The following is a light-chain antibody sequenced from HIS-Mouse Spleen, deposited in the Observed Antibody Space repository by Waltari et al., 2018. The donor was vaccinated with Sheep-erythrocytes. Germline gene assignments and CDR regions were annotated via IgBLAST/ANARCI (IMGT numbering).Light chain of an antibody. J-gene: IGLJ2*01. CDR3: SSYTSSSTQV. V-gene: IGLV2-14*01. Sequence: QSALTQPASVSGSPGQSITISCTGTSSDVCCYNYVSWYQQHPGKAPKLMIYEVSNRPSGVSNRFSGSKYGNTASLTISGLQAEDEADYYCSSYTSSSTQVFGGGTKLTVL. CDR2: EVS. CDR1: SSDVCCYNY.